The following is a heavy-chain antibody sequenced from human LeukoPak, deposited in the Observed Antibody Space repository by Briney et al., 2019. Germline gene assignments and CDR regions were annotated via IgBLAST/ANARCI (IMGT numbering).Heavy chain of an antibody. CDR2: ISYDGSNK. D-gene: IGHD4-17*01. Sequence: GGSLRLSCAASGFTFSSYAMHWVRQAPGKGLEWVAVISYDGSNKYYADSVKGRFTISRDNSKNTLYLQMNSLRAEDTAVYYCARDKNGDYRDWGQGALVTVSS. CDR1: GFTFSSYA. J-gene: IGHJ4*02. CDR3: ARDKNGDYRD. V-gene: IGHV3-30-3*01.